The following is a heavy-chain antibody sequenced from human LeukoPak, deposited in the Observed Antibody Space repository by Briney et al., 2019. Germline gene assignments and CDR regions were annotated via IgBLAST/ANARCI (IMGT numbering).Heavy chain of an antibody. Sequence: AASVKVSCTASGYTFTSYYIHWVRQAPGQGLEWMGLINPSGGSTNYAQKFQGRVTMTRDTSTSTVYMELSSLRSEDTAVYYCARGPSITMVRGGQWYYYMDVWGKGTTVTISS. CDR1: GYTFTSYY. CDR2: INPSGGST. J-gene: IGHJ6*03. D-gene: IGHD3-10*01. CDR3: ARGPSITMVRGGQWYYYMDV. V-gene: IGHV1-46*01.